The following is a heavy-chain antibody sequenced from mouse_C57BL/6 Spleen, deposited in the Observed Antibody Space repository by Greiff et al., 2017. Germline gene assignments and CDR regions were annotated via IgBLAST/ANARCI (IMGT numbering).Heavy chain of an antibody. J-gene: IGHJ2*01. CDR3: AKITTVVADY. CDR1: GYTFTDYN. V-gene: IGHV1-22*01. Sequence: VHVKQSGPELVKPGASVKMSCKASGYTFTDYNMHWVKQSHGKSLEWIGYINPNNGGTSYNQKFKGKATLTVNKSSSTAYMELRSLTSEDSAVYYCAKITTVVADYWGQGTTLTVSS. CDR2: INPNNGGT. D-gene: IGHD1-1*01.